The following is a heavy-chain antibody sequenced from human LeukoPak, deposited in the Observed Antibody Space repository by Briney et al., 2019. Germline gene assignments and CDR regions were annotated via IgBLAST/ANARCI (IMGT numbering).Heavy chain of an antibody. D-gene: IGHD2-2*02. V-gene: IGHV1-69*05. J-gene: IGHJ6*03. CDR1: GGTFSSYA. CDR3: ARALGYCSSTSCYNPYYYYMGV. Sequence: ASVKVSCKASGGTFSSYAISWVRQAPGQGLEWMGGIIPIFGTANYAQKFQGRVTITTDESTSTAYMELSSLRSEDTAVYYCARALGYCSSTSCYNPYYYYMGVWGKGTTVTVSS. CDR2: IIPIFGTA.